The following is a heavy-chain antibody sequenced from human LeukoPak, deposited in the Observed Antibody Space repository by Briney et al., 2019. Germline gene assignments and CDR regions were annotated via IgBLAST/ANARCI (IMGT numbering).Heavy chain of an antibody. V-gene: IGHV4-59*08. Sequence: SETLSLTCTVSGGSISSCYWSWIRQPPGKGLEWIGYIYYSGSTNYNPSLKSRVTISVDTSKNQFSLKLSSVTAADTAVYYCARLGRYSYGYVDYWGQGTLVTVSS. CDR3: ARLGRYSYGYVDY. CDR2: IYYSGST. J-gene: IGHJ4*02. D-gene: IGHD5-18*01. CDR1: GGSISSCY.